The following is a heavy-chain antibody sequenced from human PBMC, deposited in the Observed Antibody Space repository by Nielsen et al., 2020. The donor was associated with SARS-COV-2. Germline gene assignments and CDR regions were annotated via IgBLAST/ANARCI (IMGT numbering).Heavy chain of an antibody. J-gene: IGHJ6*02. Sequence: SVKGRLTISRDNSKNTLYLQMNSLRAEDTAVYYCARGGGGMDVWSQGTTVTVSS. V-gene: IGHV3-53*01. D-gene: IGHD3-16*01. CDR3: ARGGGGMDV.